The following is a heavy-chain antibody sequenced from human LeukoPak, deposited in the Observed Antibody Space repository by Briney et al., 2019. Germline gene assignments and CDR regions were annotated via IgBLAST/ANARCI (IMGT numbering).Heavy chain of an antibody. D-gene: IGHD3-22*01. V-gene: IGHV3-23*01. Sequence: GGSLRLSCAASGFTFSSYGMSWVRQAPGKGLEWVSAISGSGGSTYYADSVKGRFTISRDNSKNTLYLQMNSLRAEDTAVYYCAKGHDSSGYYDYYYYYYMDVWGKGTTVTISS. CDR3: AKGHDSSGYYDYYYYYYMDV. CDR1: GFTFSSYG. CDR2: ISGSGGST. J-gene: IGHJ6*03.